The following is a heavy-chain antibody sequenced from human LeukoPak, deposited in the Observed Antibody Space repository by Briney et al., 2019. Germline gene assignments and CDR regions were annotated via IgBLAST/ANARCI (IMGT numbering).Heavy chain of an antibody. CDR3: ARHPGKVTNDWYFDL. CDR2: INPNSGGT. Sequence: ASVKVSCKPSGYTFTGYYMHWGRQAPGQGLGWMGWINPNSGGTNYEQKFQSRVTMTRDTSITTAYMELSRLSSDDTAVYYCARHPGKVTNDWYFDLWGRGTLVTVSS. V-gene: IGHV1-2*02. CDR1: GYTFTGYY. D-gene: IGHD4-23*01. J-gene: IGHJ2*01.